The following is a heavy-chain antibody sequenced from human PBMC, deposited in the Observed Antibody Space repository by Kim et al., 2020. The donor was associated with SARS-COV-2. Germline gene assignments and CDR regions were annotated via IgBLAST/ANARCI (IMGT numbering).Heavy chain of an antibody. Sequence: SETLSLTCTVSGDSVNSASNYWTWIRQPPGQGLEWIVYIYYTGKRNYNPSLRRRVTTSLDQTKNQLSLTLRDVTPADTAVYYCARIPGRSGGPFDKWGQG. CDR3: ARIPGRSGGPFDK. D-gene: IGHD2-15*01. CDR2: IYYTGKR. V-gene: IGHV4-61*01. CDR1: GDSVNSASNY. J-gene: IGHJ4*02.